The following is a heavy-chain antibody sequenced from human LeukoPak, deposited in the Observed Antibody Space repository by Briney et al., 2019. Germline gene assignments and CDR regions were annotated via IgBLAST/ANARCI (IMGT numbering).Heavy chain of an antibody. V-gene: IGHV4-38-2*01. Sequence: SETVSLTCVVSGYSISSGYYWGWVPQPPGEGLEWIGNTYHSGSTYKNPSLKSRVTISLDTSQNQFSLKLSSVTAAATNEHADARQHWLPDFWSGGQWFYPWGGATHITVSS. CDR1: GYSISSGYY. J-gene: IGHJ5*02. D-gene: IGHD3-3*01. CDR3: ARQHWLPDFWSGGQWFYP. CDR2: TYHSGST.